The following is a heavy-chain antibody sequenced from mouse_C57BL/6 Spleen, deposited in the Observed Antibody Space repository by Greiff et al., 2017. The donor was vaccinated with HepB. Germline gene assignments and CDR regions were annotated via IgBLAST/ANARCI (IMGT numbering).Heavy chain of an antibody. V-gene: IGHV1-39*01. CDR2: INPNYGTT. CDR1: GYSFTDYN. Sequence: EVQLQQSGPELVKPGASVKISCKASGYSFTDYNMNWVKQSNGKSLEWIGVINPNYGTTSYNQKFKGKATLTVDKSSSTAYMQLNSLPSEDSAVYCCSRRGVTFYYFDYWGQGTTLTVSS. CDR3: SRRGVTFYYFDY. D-gene: IGHD2-3*01. J-gene: IGHJ2*01.